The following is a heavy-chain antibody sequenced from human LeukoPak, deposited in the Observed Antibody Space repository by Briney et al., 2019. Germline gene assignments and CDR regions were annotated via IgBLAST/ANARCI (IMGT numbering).Heavy chain of an antibody. CDR1: GYSFTSYW. D-gene: IGHD2-8*01. CDR3: ARHALGYCTNGVCYDNWFDP. V-gene: IGHV5-51*01. J-gene: IGHJ5*02. Sequence: KPGESLKISCKGSGYSFTSYWIGWVRQMPGKGLEWIGIIYPGDSDTRYSPSFQGQVTISADKSISTAYLQWSSLKASDTAMYYCARHALGYCTNGVCYDNWFDPWGQGTLVTVSS. CDR2: IYPGDSDT.